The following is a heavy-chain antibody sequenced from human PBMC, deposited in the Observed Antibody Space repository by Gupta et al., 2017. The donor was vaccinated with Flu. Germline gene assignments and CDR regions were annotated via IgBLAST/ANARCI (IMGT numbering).Heavy chain of an antibody. J-gene: IGHJ4*02. V-gene: IGHV1-8*01. D-gene: IGHD2-2*01. Sequence: INWVRQATGQGLEWMGWMNPNSGNTGYAQNFQGRVTMTRNTSISTAYMELSSLRSEDTAVYYCARGRACTSTSCPYYFDYWGQGTLVTVSS. CDR3: ARGRACTSTSCPYYFDY. CDR2: MNPNSGNT.